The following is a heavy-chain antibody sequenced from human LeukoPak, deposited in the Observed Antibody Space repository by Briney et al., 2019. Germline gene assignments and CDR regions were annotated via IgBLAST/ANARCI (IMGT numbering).Heavy chain of an antibody. Sequence: ASVKVSCKASGYTFTSYGISWVRQAPGQGLEWMGWISTYNGNTNYAQKLQGRVTMTTDTSTSTAYMELSSLRSEDTAVYYCARDLGDDYGGNSGWFDPWGQGTLVTVSS. V-gene: IGHV1-18*01. D-gene: IGHD4-23*01. CDR2: ISTYNGNT. CDR1: GYTFTSYG. CDR3: ARDLGDDYGGNSGWFDP. J-gene: IGHJ5*02.